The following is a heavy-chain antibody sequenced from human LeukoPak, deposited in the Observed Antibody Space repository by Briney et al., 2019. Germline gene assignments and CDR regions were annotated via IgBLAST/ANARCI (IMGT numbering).Heavy chain of an antibody. D-gene: IGHD6-6*01. CDR3: AREWRGIASHFHGMDV. CDR2: LGTNGDT. V-gene: IGHV3-13*01. Sequence: GGSLRLSCVASDFSFSNYDMYWVRQAAGRGLEWVSALGTNGDTYYLGSVRGRFTISRENGKNPLYLQMNSLRVDDTAVYYCAREWRGIASHFHGMDVWGQGTTVTVSS. J-gene: IGHJ6*02. CDR1: DFSFSNYD.